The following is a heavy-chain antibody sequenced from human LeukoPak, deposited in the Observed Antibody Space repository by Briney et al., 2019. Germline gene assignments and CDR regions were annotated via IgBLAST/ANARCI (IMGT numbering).Heavy chain of an antibody. CDR1: GGSFSGYY. CDR3: ARHNIVVVVAATGGWFDP. Sequence: PSETLSLTCAVYGGSFSGYYWSWIRQPPGKGLEWIGEINHSGSTNYNPSLKSRVTISVDTSKNQFSLKLSSVTAADTAVYYCARHNIVVVVAATGGWFDPWGQGTLVTVSS. J-gene: IGHJ5*02. CDR2: INHSGST. V-gene: IGHV4-34*01. D-gene: IGHD2-15*01.